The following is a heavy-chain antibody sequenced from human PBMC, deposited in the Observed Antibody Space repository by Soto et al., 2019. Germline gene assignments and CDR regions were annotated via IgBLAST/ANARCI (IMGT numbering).Heavy chain of an antibody. Sequence: QVQLVESGGGVVQPGRSLRLSCGASGFIFKNYGMYWVRQAPGKGLEWVAVISYGGIRKYYADSVKGRFTISRDNSKNTLYLQMNSLRGEDTAVYYCAKDIPPENDDFWHGLDVWGQGTTVTVSS. CDR2: ISYGGIRK. J-gene: IGHJ6*02. CDR1: GFIFKNYG. CDR3: AKDIPPENDDFWHGLDV. V-gene: IGHV3-30*18. D-gene: IGHD3-3*01.